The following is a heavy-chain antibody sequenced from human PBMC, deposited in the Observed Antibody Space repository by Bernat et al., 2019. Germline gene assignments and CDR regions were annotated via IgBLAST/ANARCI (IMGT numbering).Heavy chain of an antibody. CDR3: ARVIRHCRAPGLDI. V-gene: IGHV3-30*01. Sequence: QVQLVESGGGVVKPGRSLRLSCAASGFTFSSYTIHWVRQAPGKGLEWVAVISYNGSSKYYADSVKGRFTISRDNSENTLYVQMNSLTTEDTAVYYCARVIRHCRAPGLDIWGQGTMVTVSS. J-gene: IGHJ3*02. CDR1: GFTFSSYT. D-gene: IGHD3-16*02. CDR2: ISYNGSSK.